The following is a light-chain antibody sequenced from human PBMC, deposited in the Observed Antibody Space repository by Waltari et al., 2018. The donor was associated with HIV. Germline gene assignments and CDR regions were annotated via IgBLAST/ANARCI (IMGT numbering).Light chain of an antibody. CDR2: EVK. CDR3: NSYAGSNNWV. CDR1: SSDVGGSNY. Sequence: QSALTQPPSASGSPGQSVTTSCTGTSSDVGGSNYVSWYQQHPGKAPKLMIYEVKKPPSGVPDRFSGSKSANTASLTVSVLQADDEADYYCNSYAGSNNWVFGGGTKLTVL. V-gene: IGLV2-8*01. J-gene: IGLJ3*02.